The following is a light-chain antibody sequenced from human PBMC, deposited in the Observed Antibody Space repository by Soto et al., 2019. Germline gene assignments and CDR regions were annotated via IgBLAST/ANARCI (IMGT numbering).Light chain of an antibody. CDR1: QSVGGSY. CDR3: QQYGSSPPYT. Sequence: EMVLTQSPGTVSLSPGERATLSCRASQSVGGSYLAWYQQRPAQAPRLLIYGASSRATGIPDRFSGGGSGTDFTLTISRLEPEDFAVYYCQQYGSSPPYTFGQGTKLEIK. J-gene: IGKJ2*01. CDR2: GAS. V-gene: IGKV3-20*01.